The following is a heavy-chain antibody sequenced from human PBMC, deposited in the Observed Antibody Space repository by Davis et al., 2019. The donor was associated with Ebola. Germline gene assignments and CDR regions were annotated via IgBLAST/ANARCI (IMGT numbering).Heavy chain of an antibody. D-gene: IGHD1-1*01. CDR2: ISWNSGSI. CDR1: GFTFSSYS. CDR3: AKGMEYYYYYGMDV. V-gene: IGHV3-9*01. J-gene: IGHJ6*02. Sequence: SLKISCAASGFTFSSYSMHWVRQAPGKGLEWVSGISWNSGSIGYADSVKGRFTISRDNAKNSLYLQMNSLRAEDTALYYCAKGMEYYYYYGMDVWGQGTTVTVSS.